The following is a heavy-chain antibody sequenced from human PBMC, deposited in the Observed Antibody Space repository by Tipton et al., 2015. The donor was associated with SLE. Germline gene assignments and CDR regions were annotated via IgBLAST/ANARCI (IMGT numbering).Heavy chain of an antibody. J-gene: IGHJ3*02. CDR2: MFISGST. CDR1: GDSISSFY. Sequence: TLSLTCTVSGDSISSFYWSWIRQPPGKGLEWIGYMFISGSTNYNPSLKSRVTISVDTSKNQFSLKLSSVTAADTAVYYCAREKPVGSPGAFDIWGQGTMVTVSS. CDR3: AREKPVGSPGAFDI. V-gene: IGHV4-4*08. D-gene: IGHD3-10*01.